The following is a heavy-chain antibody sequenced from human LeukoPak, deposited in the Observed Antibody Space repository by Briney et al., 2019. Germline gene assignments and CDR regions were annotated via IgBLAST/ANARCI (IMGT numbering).Heavy chain of an antibody. V-gene: IGHV1-69*05. J-gene: IGHJ4*02. CDR1: GGTFSSYA. D-gene: IGHD2-21*02. CDR3: ARAYCGGDCYPDY. Sequence: SVKVSCKASGGTFSSYAISWARQAPGQGLEWMGGIIPIFGTANYAQKFQGRVTITTDESTSTAYMELSSLRSEDTAVYYCARAYCGGDCYPDYWGQGTLVTVSS. CDR2: IIPIFGTA.